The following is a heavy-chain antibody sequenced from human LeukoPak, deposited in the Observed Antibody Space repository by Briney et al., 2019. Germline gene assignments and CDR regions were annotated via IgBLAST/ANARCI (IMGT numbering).Heavy chain of an antibody. V-gene: IGHV3-74*01. J-gene: IGHJ4*02. CDR3: VSFYETY. D-gene: IGHD2/OR15-2a*01. Sequence: GGSLRLSCAASGNYWMHWVRQAPGRGLVWVSHVNSDGSWTSYADSVKGRFTISKDNAKNTVYLQMNNLRAEDTAVYYCVSFYETYWGRGTLVTVSS. CDR2: VNSDGSWT. CDR1: GNYW.